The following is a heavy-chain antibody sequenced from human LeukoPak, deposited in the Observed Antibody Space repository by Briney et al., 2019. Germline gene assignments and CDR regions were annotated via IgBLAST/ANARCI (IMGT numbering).Heavy chain of an antibody. CDR3: AREYRLAPYYYYGMDV. CDR2: MNPNSGNT. J-gene: IGHJ6*02. V-gene: IGHV1-8*01. D-gene: IGHD5-18*01. CDR1: GYTFTSYD. Sequence: ASVTVSCTASGYTFTSYDINWVRQATGQGLEGMGWMNPNSGNTGYAQKFQGRVTMTRNTSISTAYMELSSLRSEDTAVYYCAREYRLAPYYYYGMDVWGQGTTVTVSS.